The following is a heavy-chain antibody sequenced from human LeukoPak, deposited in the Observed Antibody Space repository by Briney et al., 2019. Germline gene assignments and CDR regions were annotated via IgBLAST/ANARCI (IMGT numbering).Heavy chain of an antibody. CDR2: IYPGDSRV. CDR1: GYSFTSYW. V-gene: IGHV5-51*01. Sequence: GESLKISCQGLGYSFTSYWIGWVRQMPGKGMEWMGVIYPGDSRVRYNPSFQGQVTISADKSTRTAYLQWVSLKASDTAMYYCACRDLSSTWSFPWGQGTLVTVSS. J-gene: IGHJ5*02. CDR3: ACRDLSSTWSFP. D-gene: IGHD6-13*01.